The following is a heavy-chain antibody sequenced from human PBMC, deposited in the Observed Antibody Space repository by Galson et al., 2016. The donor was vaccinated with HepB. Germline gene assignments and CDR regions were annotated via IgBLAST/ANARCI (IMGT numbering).Heavy chain of an antibody. CDR1: GFLFNYFA. J-gene: IGHJ4*02. V-gene: IGHV3-33*01. CDR2: IYSDGSTK. Sequence: SLRLSCATSGFLFNYFAMQWVRQAPGKGLEWVATIYSDGSTKYYADPEKGRFTISRDTSKNTLDLQMSSLKVEDTAVYYCARMYCSSSSCYFDSWGQGALVTVSS. D-gene: IGHD2-2*01. CDR3: ARMYCSSSSCYFDS.